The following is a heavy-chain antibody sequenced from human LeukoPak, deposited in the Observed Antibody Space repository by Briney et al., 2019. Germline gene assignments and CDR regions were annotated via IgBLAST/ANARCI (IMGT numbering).Heavy chain of an antibody. D-gene: IGHD5-12*01. CDR1: GFTFDDYA. CDR2: ISWNSGSI. Sequence: GGSLRLSCAASGFTFDDYAMHWVRQAPGKGLEWVSGISWNSGSIGYADSVKGRFTISRDNAKNSLHLQMNSLRAEDTALYYCAKARTTYDYTFDYWGQGTLVTVSS. V-gene: IGHV3-9*01. CDR3: AKARTTYDYTFDY. J-gene: IGHJ4*02.